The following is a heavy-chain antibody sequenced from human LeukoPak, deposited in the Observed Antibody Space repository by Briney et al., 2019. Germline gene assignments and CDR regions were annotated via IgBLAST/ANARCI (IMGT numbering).Heavy chain of an antibody. CDR3: ARDRAGSSSDY. CDR1: GYSISSGYY. V-gene: IGHV4-38-2*02. J-gene: IGHJ4*02. Sequence: PSETLSLTCTVSGYSISSGYYWGWIRQPPGKGLEWIGSIYHSGSTYYNPSLKSRVTISVDTSKNQFSLKLSSVTAAGTAVYYCARDRAGSSSDYWGQGTLVTVSS. D-gene: IGHD6-19*01. CDR2: IYHSGST.